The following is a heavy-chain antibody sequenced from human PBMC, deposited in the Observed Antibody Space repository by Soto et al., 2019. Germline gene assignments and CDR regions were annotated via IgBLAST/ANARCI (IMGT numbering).Heavy chain of an antibody. CDR3: ATLGDWGTYSGY. CDR2: MRSKLKDYAT. J-gene: IGHJ4*02. V-gene: IGHV3-73*02. CDR1: GFTFSDFP. D-gene: IGHD2-21*02. Sequence: EVQLVESGGGLVQPGGSLTLSCAASGFTFSDFPVHWVRQASGKGLEWVGRMRSKLKDYATEYVVSVKGRFTISREDANNRAYLQMNNLKTDDTAVYYCATLGDWGTYSGYWGRGTLVIVSS.